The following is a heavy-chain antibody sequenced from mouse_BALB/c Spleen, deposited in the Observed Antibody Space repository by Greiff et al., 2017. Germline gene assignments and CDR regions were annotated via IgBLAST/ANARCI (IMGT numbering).Heavy chain of an antibody. D-gene: IGHD2-3*01. J-gene: IGHJ4*01. CDR3: ARGIYDGFYYYAMDY. CDR2: INPSTGYT. CDR1: GYTFTSYW. Sequence: VQLQQSGAELAKPGASVKMSCKASGYTFTSYWMHWVKQRPGQGLEWIGYINPSTGYTEYNQKFKDKATLTADKSSSTAYMQLSSLTSEDSAVYYCARGIYDGFYYYAMDYWGQGTSVTVSS. V-gene: IGHV1-7*01.